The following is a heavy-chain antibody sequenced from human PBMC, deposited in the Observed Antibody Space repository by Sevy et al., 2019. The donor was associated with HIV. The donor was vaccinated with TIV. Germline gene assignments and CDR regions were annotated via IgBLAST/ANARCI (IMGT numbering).Heavy chain of an antibody. CDR2: IMTVFGTT. CDR3: ARDVGNVVVVPAPVGWFDR. J-gene: IGHJ5*02. D-gene: IGHD2-2*01. CDR1: GDTFTSSG. V-gene: IGHV1-69*06. Sequence: ASVKVSCKASGDTFTSSGINWVRQAPGQGPEWMGGIMTVFGTTHYAQRFQGRATIIADKSTSTVYMELRSLRSEDTAVYYCARDVGNVVVVPAPVGWFDRWGQGTLVTVSS.